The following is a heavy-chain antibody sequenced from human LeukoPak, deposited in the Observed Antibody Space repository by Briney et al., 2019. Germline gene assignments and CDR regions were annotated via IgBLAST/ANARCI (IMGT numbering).Heavy chain of an antibody. CDR3: AKASVAIPQYCNS. CDR2: ISGTGSST. D-gene: IGHD2-2*02. CDR1: GFTLGNYA. V-gene: IGHV3-23*01. Sequence: PGGSLRLSCEASGFTLGNYAMNWVRQAPGKGLGWVSTISGTGSSTYYADSAKGRFTISRDNSKDTLFLQLNSLTAADTAMYFCAKASVAIPQYCNSWGQGTLVTVSS. J-gene: IGHJ5*02.